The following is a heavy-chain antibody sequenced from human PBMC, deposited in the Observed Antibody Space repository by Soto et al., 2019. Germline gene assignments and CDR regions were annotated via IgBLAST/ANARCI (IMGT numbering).Heavy chain of an antibody. D-gene: IGHD3-10*01. CDR3: AHFISGGTCVRGVTFDH. V-gene: IGHV2-5*02. CDR2: IYWDCDK. CDR1: GFSLDSTAVG. Sequence: QITLNESGPTLVKPMQTLTLTCNFSGFSLDSTAVGVGWLRQPPGKALECLALIYWDCDKRYNPSLTNRGIITKDTSKNQVVLTMTDMDPSDTGTYFRAHFISGGTCVRGVTFDHWGQGVLVTVSS. J-gene: IGHJ4*02.